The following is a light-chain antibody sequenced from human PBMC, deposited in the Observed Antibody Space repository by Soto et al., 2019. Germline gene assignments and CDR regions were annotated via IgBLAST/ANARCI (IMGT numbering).Light chain of an antibody. CDR1: SSNIGAGYD. J-gene: IGLJ2*01. V-gene: IGLV1-40*01. CDR2: GNS. CDR3: PSYDSSLSGSK. Sequence: QSVLTKPPSVSAAPGQWIPISCTGSSSNIGAGYDVHWYQQLPGTAPKLIIYGNSHRPSGVPDRFSGSKSGTSASLAITGLQAEDEADYYCPSYDSSLSGSKFGGGTKLTVL.